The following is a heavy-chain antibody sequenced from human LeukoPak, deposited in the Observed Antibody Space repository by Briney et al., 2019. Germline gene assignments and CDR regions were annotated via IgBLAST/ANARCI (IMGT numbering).Heavy chain of an antibody. V-gene: IGHV3-23*01. Sequence: GGSLRLSRAASGFTFSSYAMSWVRQAPGKGRDGVSPVSGRGDSTWYAGSGKGRFTISRDNSKSTLYLQMNSLRAEDTAVYYCAKSPYIASHIDFDYWGQGTLVTVSS. CDR1: GFTFSSYA. CDR2: VSGRGDST. J-gene: IGHJ4*02. D-gene: IGHD3-16*01. CDR3: AKSPYIASHIDFDY.